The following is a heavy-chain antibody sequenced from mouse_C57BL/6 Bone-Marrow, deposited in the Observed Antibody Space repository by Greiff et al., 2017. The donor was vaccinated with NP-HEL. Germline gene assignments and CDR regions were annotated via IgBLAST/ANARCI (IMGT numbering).Heavy chain of an antibody. J-gene: IGHJ3*01. CDR2: INPSTGGT. Sequence: VQLQQSGPELVKPGASVKISCKASGYSFTGYYMNWVKQSPEKSLEWIGEINPSTGGTTYNQKFKAKATLTVDKSSSTAYMQLKSLTSGDSAVYYCARGFTGGFAYWGQGTLVTVSA. V-gene: IGHV1-42*01. CDR3: ARGFTGGFAY. CDR1: GYSFTGYY.